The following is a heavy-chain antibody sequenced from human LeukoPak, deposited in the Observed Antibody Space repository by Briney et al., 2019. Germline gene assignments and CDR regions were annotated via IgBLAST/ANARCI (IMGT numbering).Heavy chain of an antibody. CDR1: GYTFTSYG. CDR3: AREGYSIVRATGQYYYYGVDV. D-gene: IGHD1-26*01. J-gene: IGHJ6*02. CDR2: ISAYNGNT. Sequence: ASVKVSCKASGYTFTSYGISWVRPAPGQGLEWMGWISAYNGNTNYAQKLQGRVTMTTDTSTSTAYMELRSLRSDDTAVYYCAREGYSIVRATGQYYYYGVDVWGQGTTVTVSS. V-gene: IGHV1-18*01.